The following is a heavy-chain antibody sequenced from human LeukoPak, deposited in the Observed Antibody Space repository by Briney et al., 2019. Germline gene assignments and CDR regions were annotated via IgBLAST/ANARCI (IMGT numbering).Heavy chain of an antibody. Sequence: GGSLRLSCAASGFTFNNAWMSWVRQAPGKGLEWVGRIKSKTDGGTTDYAAPVKGRFTISRDDSKNMLYLQMNSLKAEDTAGYYCTTGLGITLVRGDVPFDYWGQGTLVTVSS. CDR2: IKSKTDGGTT. J-gene: IGHJ4*02. V-gene: IGHV3-15*01. CDR1: GFTFNNAW. CDR3: TTGLGITLVRGDVPFDY. D-gene: IGHD3-10*01.